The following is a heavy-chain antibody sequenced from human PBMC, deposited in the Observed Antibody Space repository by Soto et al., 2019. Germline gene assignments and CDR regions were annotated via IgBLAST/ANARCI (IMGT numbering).Heavy chain of an antibody. D-gene: IGHD7-27*01. CDR2: IYYSGST. J-gene: IGHJ4*02. CDR1: GGSISGSNLH. V-gene: IGHV4-61*05. Sequence: PSETLSLTCTVAGGSISGSNLHWGWIRQPPGKGLEWIGYIYYSGSTNYNPSLKSRVTISVDTSKNQFSLKLSSVTAADTAVYYCARRWGRTFDYWGQGTLVTVS. CDR3: ARRWGRTFDY.